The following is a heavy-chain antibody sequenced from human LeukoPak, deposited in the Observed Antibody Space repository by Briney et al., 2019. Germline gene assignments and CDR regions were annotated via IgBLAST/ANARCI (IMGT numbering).Heavy chain of an antibody. CDR2: IYYSGST. J-gene: IGHJ1*01. CDR1: GFTFGDYY. CDR3: AREGGSYSTEYFQH. D-gene: IGHD1-26*01. V-gene: IGHV4-59*01. Sequence: GSLRLSCAASGFTFGDYYMSWIRQTPGKGLAWIGYIYYSGSTNYNPSLKSRVTISVDTSKNQFSLKLSSVTAADTAVYYCAREGGSYSTEYFQHWGQGTLVTVSS.